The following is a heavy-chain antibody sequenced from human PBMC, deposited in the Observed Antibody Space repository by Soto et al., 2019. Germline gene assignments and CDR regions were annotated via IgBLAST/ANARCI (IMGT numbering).Heavy chain of an antibody. CDR3: ARDLDIVVVPAGPFDP. Sequence: GGSLRLSCAASGFTFSSYGMHWVRQAPGKGLEWVAVIWYDGSNKYYADSVKGRFTISRDNSKSTLYLQMNSLRAEDTAVYYCARDLDIVVVPAGPFDPWGQGTLVTVSS. V-gene: IGHV3-33*01. J-gene: IGHJ5*02. CDR1: GFTFSSYG. CDR2: IWYDGSNK. D-gene: IGHD2-2*03.